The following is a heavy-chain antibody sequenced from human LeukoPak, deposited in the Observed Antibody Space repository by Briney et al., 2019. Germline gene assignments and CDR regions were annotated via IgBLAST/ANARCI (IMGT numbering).Heavy chain of an antibody. V-gene: IGHV1-2*02. CDR1: GYTFTGYY. CDR2: INPNSGGT. CDR3: AGSQIFLGSSWLDY. D-gene: IGHD6-13*01. Sequence: ASVKVSCKASGYTFTGYYMHWVRQAPGQGLEWMGWINPNSGGTNYAQKFQGRVTMTRDTSISTAYMELTRLRSDDTAVYYCAGSQIFLGSSWLDYWGQGTLVTVSS. J-gene: IGHJ4*02.